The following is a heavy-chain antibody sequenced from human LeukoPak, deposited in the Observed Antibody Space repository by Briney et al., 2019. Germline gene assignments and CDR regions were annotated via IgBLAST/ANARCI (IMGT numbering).Heavy chain of an antibody. Sequence: SETLSLTCAVYGGSFSGYYWSWIRQPPGKGLEWIGEINHSGSTNYNPSLKSRVTISVDTSKNQFSLKLSSVTAADTAVYYCARSLDGSGSYYQDYWGQGTLVTVSS. V-gene: IGHV4-34*01. CDR1: GGSFSGYY. D-gene: IGHD3-10*01. CDR3: ARSLDGSGSYYQDY. CDR2: INHSGST. J-gene: IGHJ4*02.